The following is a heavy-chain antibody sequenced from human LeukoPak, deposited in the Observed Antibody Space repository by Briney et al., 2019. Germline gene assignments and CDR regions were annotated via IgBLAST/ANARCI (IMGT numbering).Heavy chain of an antibody. CDR2: INPNSGGT. J-gene: IGHJ4*02. CDR3: ARSGGYSSGWRSFGY. CDR1: GYTFTSYY. V-gene: IGHV1-2*02. Sequence: ASVKVSCKASGYTFTSYYMHWVRQAPGQGLEWMGWINPNSGGTNYAQKFQGRVTMTRDTSISTAYMELSRLRSDDTAVYYCARSGGYSSGWRSFGYWGQGTLVTVSS. D-gene: IGHD6-19*01.